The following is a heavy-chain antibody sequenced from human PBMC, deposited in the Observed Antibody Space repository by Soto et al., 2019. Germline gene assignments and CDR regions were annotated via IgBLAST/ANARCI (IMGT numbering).Heavy chain of an antibody. CDR2: ISSSSSYT. CDR3: ARRSSGWYTYDY. D-gene: IGHD6-19*01. CDR1: GFTFSDYY. Sequence: QVQLVESGGGLVKPGGSLRLSCAASGFTFSDYYMSWIRQAPGKGLEWVSYISSSSSYTNYADSVKGRFTISRDNAKNSLDLQMNSLRAEDTAVYYCARRSSGWYTYDYWGQGTLVTVSS. J-gene: IGHJ4*02. V-gene: IGHV3-11*05.